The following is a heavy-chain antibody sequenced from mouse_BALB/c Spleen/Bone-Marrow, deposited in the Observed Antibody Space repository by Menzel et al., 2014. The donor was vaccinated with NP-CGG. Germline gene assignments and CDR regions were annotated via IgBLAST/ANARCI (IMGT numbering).Heavy chain of an antibody. CDR1: GFTFSSYT. CDR2: ISSGGSYT. CDR3: TRDDGYYYFDY. Sequence: EVHLVESGGGLVKPGGSLKLSCAASGFTFSSYTMSWVRQTPEKRLEWVATISSGGSYTYYPDSVKGRFTISRDNAKNTLYLQMSSPKSEDTAMYYCTRDDGYYYFDYWGQGTTLTVSS. V-gene: IGHV5-6-4*01. D-gene: IGHD2-3*01. J-gene: IGHJ2*01.